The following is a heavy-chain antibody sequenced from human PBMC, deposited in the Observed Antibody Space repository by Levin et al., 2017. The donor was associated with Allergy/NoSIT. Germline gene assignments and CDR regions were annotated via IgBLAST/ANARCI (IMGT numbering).Heavy chain of an antibody. CDR3: ARIGSEPPLSYYYDSSGPYFDY. D-gene: IGHD3-22*01. Sequence: RGESLKISCKGSGYSFTSYWIGWVRQMPGKGLEWMGIIYPGDSDTRYSPSFQGQVTISADKSISTAYLQWSSLKASDTAMYYCARIGSEPPLSYYYDSSGPYFDYWGQGTLVTVSS. V-gene: IGHV5-51*01. CDR2: IYPGDSDT. CDR1: GYSFTSYW. J-gene: IGHJ4*02.